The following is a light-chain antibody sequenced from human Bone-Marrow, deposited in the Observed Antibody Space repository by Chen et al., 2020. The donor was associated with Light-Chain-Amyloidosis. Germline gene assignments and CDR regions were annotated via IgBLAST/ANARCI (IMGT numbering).Light chain of an antibody. V-gene: IGLV3-21*02. CDR2: DDS. CDR3: QVWDRSSDRPV. Sequence: SYVLTQPSSASVAPGSTAPIACEGNNTGSTSVHWYQQTPGQAPLLVVYDDSDRPSGIPERLSGSNSGNTATLTISRVEAGDEADYYCQVWDRSSDRPVFGGGTKLTVL. CDR1: NTGSTS. J-gene: IGLJ3*02.